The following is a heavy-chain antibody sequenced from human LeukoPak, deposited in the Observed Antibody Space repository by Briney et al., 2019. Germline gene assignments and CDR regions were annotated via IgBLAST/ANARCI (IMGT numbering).Heavy chain of an antibody. CDR3: ARVESGSTVDSFDF. CDR1: GFTFGIYS. J-gene: IGHJ4*02. Sequence: GGSLRLSWAASGFTFGIYSINWVRQAPGKGLEWVSSISSSSSYIYYADSVKGRFTISRDNAKNSLYLQMNSLRAEDTAVYYCARVESGSTVDSFDFWGQGTLVTVSS. CDR2: ISSSSSYI. V-gene: IGHV3-21*01. D-gene: IGHD1-1*01.